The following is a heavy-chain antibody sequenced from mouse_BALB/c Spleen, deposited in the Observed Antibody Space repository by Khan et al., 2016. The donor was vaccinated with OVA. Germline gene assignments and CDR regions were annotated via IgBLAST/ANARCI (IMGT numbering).Heavy chain of an antibody. V-gene: IGHV1-7*01. Sequence: QVQLKQSGAELAQPGASVKMSCKASGYTFTSYWMHWVKQRPGQGLDWIGYINPTTGYTEYCQKFKDKATLTADKSSSTAYMQLSSLTSEDSAVYYCARFMITTNYAMDYWGQGTSVTVPS. CDR1: GYTFTSYW. CDR2: INPTTGYT. J-gene: IGHJ4*01. CDR3: ARFMITTNYAMDY. D-gene: IGHD2-4*01.